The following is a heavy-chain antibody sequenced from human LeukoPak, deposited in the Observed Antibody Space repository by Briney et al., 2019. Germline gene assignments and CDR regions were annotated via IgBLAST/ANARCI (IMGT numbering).Heavy chain of an antibody. Sequence: PGGPLRLSCAASGFTVSSNYMSWVRQAPGKGLEWVSVIYSGGSAYYADSVKGRFTISRDNSKNTLYLQMNSLRAEDTAVYYCARDHSGYHDYWGQGTLVTVSS. CDR2: IYSGGSA. CDR3: ARDHSGYHDY. V-gene: IGHV3-53*01. J-gene: IGHJ4*02. CDR1: GFTVSSNY. D-gene: IGHD5-12*01.